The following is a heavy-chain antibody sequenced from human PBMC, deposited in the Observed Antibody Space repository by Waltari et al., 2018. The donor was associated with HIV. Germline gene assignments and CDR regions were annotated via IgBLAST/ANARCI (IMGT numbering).Heavy chain of an antibody. CDR3: ARDGGT. CDR2: IRYSGSTI. Sequence: EEQLVESGGGLVQPGGSLRLSCAASGCTVSSYSMNWVRQAPGKGLELVSYIRYSGSTIYYANSVKGRFTISRDNAKNSLYLQMNSLGAEDTAVYYCARDGGTWGQGTLITVSS. V-gene: IGHV3-48*01. J-gene: IGHJ5*02. CDR1: GCTVSSYS. D-gene: IGHD3-16*01.